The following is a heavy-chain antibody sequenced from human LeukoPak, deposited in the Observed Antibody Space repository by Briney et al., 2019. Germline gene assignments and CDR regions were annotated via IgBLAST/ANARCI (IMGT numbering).Heavy chain of an antibody. CDR2: ISSSSSTI. Sequence: GGSLRLSCAASGFTFSSYSMNWVRQAPGKGLEWVSYISSSSSTIYYADSVKGRFTISRDNAKNSLYLQMNSQRDEDTAVYYCARESSSWSNTYYWGQGTLVTVSS. J-gene: IGHJ4*02. CDR3: ARESSSWSNTYY. D-gene: IGHD6-13*01. CDR1: GFTFSSYS. V-gene: IGHV3-48*02.